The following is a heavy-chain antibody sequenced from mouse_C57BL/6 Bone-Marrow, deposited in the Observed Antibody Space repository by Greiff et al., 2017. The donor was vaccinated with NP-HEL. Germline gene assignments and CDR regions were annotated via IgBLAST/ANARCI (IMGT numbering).Heavy chain of an antibody. CDR3: AREHDGYYGYFDY. CDR2: ISSGGSYT. V-gene: IGHV5-6*01. J-gene: IGHJ2*01. D-gene: IGHD2-3*01. Sequence: GGDLVKPGGSLKLSCAASGFTFSSYGMSWVRQTPDKRLEWVATISSGGSYTYYPDSVKGRFTISRDNAKNTLYLQMSSLKSEDTAMYYCAREHDGYYGYFDYWGQGTTLTVSS. CDR1: GFTFSSYG.